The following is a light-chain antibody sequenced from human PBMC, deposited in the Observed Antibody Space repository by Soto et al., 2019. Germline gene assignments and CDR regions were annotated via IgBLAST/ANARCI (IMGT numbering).Light chain of an antibody. CDR3: QQSYSSPET. CDR1: QSIDNY. J-gene: IGKJ1*01. CDR2: AAS. Sequence: DIQMTQSPSSLSASVGDRVTITCRASQSIDNYLNWYQQKPGKAANLLIYAASTLLSGVPSRFSGRGSGTHFTLPISSMQPEDFATYYCQQSYSSPETFGQGTKVEIK. V-gene: IGKV1-39*01.